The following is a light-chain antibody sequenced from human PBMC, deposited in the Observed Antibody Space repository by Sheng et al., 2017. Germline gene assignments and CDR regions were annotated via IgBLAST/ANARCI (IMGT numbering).Light chain of an antibody. CDR2: GAS. CDR1: QSVSNN. Sequence: EIVMTQSPATLSVSPGERATLSCRASQSVSNNLAWYQQKPGQSPRLLIYGASPRATGIPARFSGNGSGTEFTLTISSLQSEDFAVYYCQQYNDWPRTFGQGTKVEIK. CDR3: QQYNDWPRT. V-gene: IGKV3-15*01. J-gene: IGKJ1*01.